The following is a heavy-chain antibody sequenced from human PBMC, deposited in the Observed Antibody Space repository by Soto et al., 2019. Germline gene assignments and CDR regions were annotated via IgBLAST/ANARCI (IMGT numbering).Heavy chain of an antibody. J-gene: IGHJ4*02. Sequence: ESGGDLVQPGGSLRLSCAASGFTFSSYSMNWVRQAPGTGLEWVSYISSSSSTIYYADSVKGRFTISRDNAKNSLYLQMNSLRAEDTAVYYCARAHPRGYWGQGTLVTVSS. V-gene: IGHV3-48*01. CDR1: GFTFSSYS. CDR3: ARAHPRGY. D-gene: IGHD3-10*01. CDR2: ISSSSSTI.